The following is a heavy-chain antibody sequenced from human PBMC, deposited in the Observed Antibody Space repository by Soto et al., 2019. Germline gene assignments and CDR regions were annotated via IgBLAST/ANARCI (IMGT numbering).Heavy chain of an antibody. V-gene: IGHV1-18*01. Sequence: ASLKVSCKASGYTFTSYGISWVRQAPGQGLEWMGWISAYNGNTNYAQKLQGRVTMTTDTSTSTAYMELRSLRSDDTAVYYCARDRPAADIYYYYYGMEVWGQGTTVTVSS. CDR1: GYTFTSYG. CDR2: ISAYNGNT. CDR3: ARDRPAADIYYYYYGMEV. D-gene: IGHD2-2*01. J-gene: IGHJ6*02.